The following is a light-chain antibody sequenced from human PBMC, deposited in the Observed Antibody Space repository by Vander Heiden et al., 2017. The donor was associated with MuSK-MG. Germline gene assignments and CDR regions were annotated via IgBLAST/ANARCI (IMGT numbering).Light chain of an antibody. J-gene: IGKJ1*01. CDR3: QQYAYSPWT. V-gene: IGKV3-20*01. CDR1: QSVSSSN. CDR2: GAS. Sequence: EIVLRKSPGTGSLSPGEKATLSCRASQSVSSSNLGWYQQKAGQAPRLLIYGASNRATGIPDRFSGFGSGTDFTFIISRLEPEDFAVYYCQQYAYSPWTFGQGTQGEI.